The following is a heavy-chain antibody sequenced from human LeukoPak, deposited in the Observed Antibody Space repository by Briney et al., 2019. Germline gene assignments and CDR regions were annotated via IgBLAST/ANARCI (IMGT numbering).Heavy chain of an antibody. J-gene: IGHJ3*02. V-gene: IGHV3-7*01. D-gene: IGHD3-9*01. CDR1: GFTFTTYW. CDR3: AKDRQSYDILTGYYETDAFDI. Sequence: GGSLRLSCAASGFTFTTYWMTWVRQAPGKGLEWVANINQDGTEKYYVDSVKGRFTISRDNAKNSLYLQMNSLRVEDTAVYYCAKDRQSYDILTGYYETDAFDIWGQGTMVTVSS. CDR2: INQDGTEK.